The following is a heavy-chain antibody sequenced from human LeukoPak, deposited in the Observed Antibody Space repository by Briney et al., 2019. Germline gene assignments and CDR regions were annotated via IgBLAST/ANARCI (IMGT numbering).Heavy chain of an antibody. J-gene: IGHJ6*02. V-gene: IGHV4-39*01. CDR3: ARALGYCSSTSCPRRYYYGMDV. Sequence: SETLSLTCTVSGGSIGSTRYYWGWIRQPPGKGLEWIGSIYYSGSTYYNPSLKSRVTISVDTSKNQFSLKLSSVTAADTAVYYCARALGYCSSTSCPRRYYYGMDVWGQGTTVTVSS. D-gene: IGHD2-2*01. CDR1: GGSIGSTRYY. CDR2: IYYSGST.